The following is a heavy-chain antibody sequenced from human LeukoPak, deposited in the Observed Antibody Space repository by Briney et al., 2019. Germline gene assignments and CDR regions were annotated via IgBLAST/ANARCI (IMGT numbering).Heavy chain of an antibody. V-gene: IGHV3-30*18. J-gene: IGHJ4*02. Sequence: PGGSLRLSCAASGFTFSSYGMHWVRQAPGKGLEWVAVISYHGRNKYYADSVKGRFTISRDNSKNTLYLQMNSLRAEDTAVYYCAKASVAGTRSRYYFDYWGQGTLVTVSS. CDR2: ISYHGRNK. CDR1: GFTFSSYG. D-gene: IGHD6-19*01. CDR3: AKASVAGTRSRYYFDY.